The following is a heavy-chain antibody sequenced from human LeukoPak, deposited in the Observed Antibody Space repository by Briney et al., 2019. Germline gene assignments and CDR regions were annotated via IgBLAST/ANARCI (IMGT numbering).Heavy chain of an antibody. CDR1: GGSFSGYY. J-gene: IGHJ4*02. CDR3: ARGGSDYDYVWGSLMPFDY. V-gene: IGHV4-34*01. CDR2: INHSGST. Sequence: PSETLSLTCAVYGGSFSGYYWSWIRQPPGKGLEWIGEINHSGSTNYNPSLKSRVTISVDTSKNQFSLKLSSVTAADTAVYYCARGGSDYDYVWGSLMPFDYWGQGTLVTVSS. D-gene: IGHD3-16*01.